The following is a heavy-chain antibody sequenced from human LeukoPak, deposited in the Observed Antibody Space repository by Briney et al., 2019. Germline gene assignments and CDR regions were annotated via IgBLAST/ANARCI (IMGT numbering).Heavy chain of an antibody. V-gene: IGHV4-59*08. J-gene: IGHJ4*02. CDR2: IYYSGST. D-gene: IGHD2-15*01. Sequence: KPSETLSLTCTVSGGSISSYYWSWIRQPPGKGLEWIGYIYYSGSTNYNPSLKSRVTISVDTSKNQFSLKLSSVTAADTAVYYCARLAPGRRYYFDYWGQGTLVTVSS. CDR1: GGSISSYY. CDR3: ARLAPGRRYYFDY.